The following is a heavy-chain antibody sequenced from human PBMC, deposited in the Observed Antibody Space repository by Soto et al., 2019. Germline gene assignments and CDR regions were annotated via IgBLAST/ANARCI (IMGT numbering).Heavy chain of an antibody. CDR3: ATLYMFRGVRTCAY. J-gene: IGHJ4*02. CDR2: IYYTGST. CDR1: GGSISSGRYY. D-gene: IGHD3-10*01. Sequence: QVQLQESGPGLVKPSHTLSLTCTVSGGSISSGRYYWSWIRQHPGTGLEWIGYIYYTGSTNYNPSLKSRVTISVDTSTNPVSRKLSSVTGADTAVYYCATLYMFRGVRTCAYWGQGALVTVSS. V-gene: IGHV4-31*03.